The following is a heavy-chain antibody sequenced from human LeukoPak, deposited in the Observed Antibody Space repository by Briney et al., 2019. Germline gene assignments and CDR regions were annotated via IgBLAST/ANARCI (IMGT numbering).Heavy chain of an antibody. Sequence: SETLSLTCAVSGGSISTTDFDWAWIRQPPGRGLGWIATISSSGKSYYNPYLMSRVTISVDTSKNQFSLDVTSVTAADTGLFYCARFKGGTGFDYWGRGILVIVS. D-gene: IGHD1-26*01. J-gene: IGHJ4*02. CDR1: GGSISTTDFD. CDR3: ARFKGGTGFDY. V-gene: IGHV4-39*01. CDR2: ISSSGKS.